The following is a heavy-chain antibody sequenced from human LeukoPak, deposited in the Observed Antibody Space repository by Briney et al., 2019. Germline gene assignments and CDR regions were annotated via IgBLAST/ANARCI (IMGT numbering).Heavy chain of an antibody. V-gene: IGHV4-31*03. Sequence: PSQTLSLTCTVSGGSISSGGYYWSWIRQHPGKGLEWIGYIYYSGSTYYNPSLKSRVTISVDTSKNQFSLKLSSVTAADTAVYYCARAKAKYYDILTATRGYYYGMGVWGQGTTVTVSS. J-gene: IGHJ6*02. CDR2: IYYSGST. CDR3: ARAKAKYYDILTATRGYYYGMGV. D-gene: IGHD3-9*01. CDR1: GGSISSGGYY.